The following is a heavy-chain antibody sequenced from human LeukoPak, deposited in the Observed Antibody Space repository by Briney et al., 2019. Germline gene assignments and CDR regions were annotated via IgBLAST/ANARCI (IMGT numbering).Heavy chain of an antibody. V-gene: IGHV1-46*01. CDR3: TVYDFWSGTHGY. CDR2: INPSGGST. CDR1: GYTFTSYY. Sequence: ASVKVSCKASGYTFTSYYMHWVRQAPGQGLEWMGIINPSGGSTSYAQKFQGRVTMTRDTSTSTVYMELSSLRSEDTAVYYCTVYDFWSGTHGYWGQGTLVTVSS. D-gene: IGHD3-3*01. J-gene: IGHJ4*02.